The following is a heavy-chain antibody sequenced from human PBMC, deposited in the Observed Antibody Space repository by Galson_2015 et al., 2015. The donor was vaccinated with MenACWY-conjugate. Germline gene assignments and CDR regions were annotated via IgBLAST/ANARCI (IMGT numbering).Heavy chain of an antibody. V-gene: IGHV3-30*03. J-gene: IGHJ4*02. Sequence: SLRLSCAASGFTFSSYGMHWVRQAPGKGLEWVAVISYDGNLKYYAESVKGRFTISRDNSKNTVFLQMNSLRAEDTAMYYCATTRYASGSYYSSNWGQGTLVAVSS. CDR3: ATTRYASGSYYSSN. CDR1: GFTFSSYG. CDR2: ISYDGNLK. D-gene: IGHD3-10*01.